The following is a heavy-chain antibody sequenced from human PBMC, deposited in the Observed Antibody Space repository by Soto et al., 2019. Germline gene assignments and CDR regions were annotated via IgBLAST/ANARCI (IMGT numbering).Heavy chain of an antibody. V-gene: IGHV3-30*18. Sequence: QVQLVESGGGVVQPGRSLRLSCAASGFTFSSYGMHWVRQAPGKGLEWVAVISYDGSNKYYADSVKGRFTISRDNSKNTLYLQMNSLRAEDTAVYYCANGGYSYGVFDSWGQGTLVTVSS. D-gene: IGHD5-18*01. J-gene: IGHJ4*02. CDR2: ISYDGSNK. CDR1: GFTFSSYG. CDR3: ANGGYSYGVFDS.